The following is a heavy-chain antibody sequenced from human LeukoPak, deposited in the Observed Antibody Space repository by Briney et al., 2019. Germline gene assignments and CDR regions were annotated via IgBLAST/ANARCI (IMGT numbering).Heavy chain of an antibody. CDR2: IVGSSSYT. Sequence: AGGSLRVSCAASGFYSRDYHMSWIRQAPGKGLEWVAYIVGSSSYTNYADSVKGRFTISRDNGENSLYLQMNSLRDEDTAVYYCVRDGGRDSTNWYDYWGHGTLVTVSS. CDR3: VRDGGRDSTNWYDY. D-gene: IGHD6-13*01. J-gene: IGHJ5*01. V-gene: IGHV3-11*06. CDR1: GFYSRDYH.